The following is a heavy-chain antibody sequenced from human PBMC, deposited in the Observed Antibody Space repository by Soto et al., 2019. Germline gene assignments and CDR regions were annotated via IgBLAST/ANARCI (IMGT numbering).Heavy chain of an antibody. CDR2: IYYSGST. D-gene: IGHD3-10*01. Sequence: SETLSLTCTVSGGSISSYYWSWIRQPPGKGLEWIGYIYYSGSTNYNPSLKSRVTISVDTSKNQFSLKLSSVTAADTAVYYCARFERYGSGSYYLLGDGGYYYYGMDGWGQRTTVTVSS. CDR1: GGSISSYY. J-gene: IGHJ6*02. CDR3: ARFERYGSGSYYLLGDGGYYYYGMDG. V-gene: IGHV4-59*12.